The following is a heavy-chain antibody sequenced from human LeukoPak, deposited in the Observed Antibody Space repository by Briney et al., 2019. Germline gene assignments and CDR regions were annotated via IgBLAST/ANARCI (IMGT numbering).Heavy chain of an antibody. J-gene: IGHJ5*02. V-gene: IGHV1-69*04. CDR3: ARDQFGDNSDYKGDRINWFDP. Sequence: ASVKVSCKASGGTFSSYAISWVRQAPGQGLEWMGRIIPILGLVNYAQKFQGRVTINAVKSTTTAYMDLSSLRSEDTAVYYCARDQFGDNSDYKGDRINWFDPWGQGTLVTVSS. CDR2: IIPILGLV. CDR1: GGTFSSYA. D-gene: IGHD4-11*01.